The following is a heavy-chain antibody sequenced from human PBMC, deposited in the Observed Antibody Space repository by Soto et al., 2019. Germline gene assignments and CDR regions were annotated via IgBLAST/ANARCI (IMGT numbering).Heavy chain of an antibody. CDR3: AKRGVGYKKQAAFDI. CDR2: ISYDGSNK. CDR1: GFTFSSYG. D-gene: IGHD1-1*01. V-gene: IGHV3-30*18. Sequence: GGSLRLSCAASGFTFSSYGMHWVRQAPGKGLEWVAVISYDGSNKYYADSVKGRFTISRDNSKNTLYLQMNSLRAEDTAVYYCAKRGVGYKKQAAFDIWGQGTMVTVSS. J-gene: IGHJ3*02.